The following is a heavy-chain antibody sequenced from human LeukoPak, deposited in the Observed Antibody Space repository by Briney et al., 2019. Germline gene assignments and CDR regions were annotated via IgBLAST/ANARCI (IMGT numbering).Heavy chain of an antibody. CDR1: GGSFSGYY. CDR3: ARDYYDSSGYGAVRYYMDV. D-gene: IGHD3-22*01. J-gene: IGHJ6*03. CDR2: INHSGST. Sequence: SETLSLTRAVYGGSFSGYYWSWIRQPPGKGLEWIGEINHSGSTNYNPSLKSRVTISVDTSKNQFSLKLSSVTAADTAVYYCARDYYDSSGYGAVRYYMDVWGKGTTVTVSS. V-gene: IGHV4-34*01.